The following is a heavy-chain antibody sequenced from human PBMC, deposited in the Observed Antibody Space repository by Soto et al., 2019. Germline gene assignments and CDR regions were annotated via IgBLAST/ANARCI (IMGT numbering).Heavy chain of an antibody. V-gene: IGHV3-23*01. J-gene: IGHJ4*02. CDR3: AFNSGSGSYYFYY. D-gene: IGHD3-10*01. Sequence: EVQLLESGGGLVQPGGSLRLSCAASGFTFSSYAMWWVRQAPGKGLECVSATSGGGETTYYADSVKGRFTISRDNSKHTLYLQMNSLRAEDTAVYYCAFNSGSGSYYFYYWGQGPLVTVSS. CDR1: GFTFSSYA. CDR2: TSGGGETT.